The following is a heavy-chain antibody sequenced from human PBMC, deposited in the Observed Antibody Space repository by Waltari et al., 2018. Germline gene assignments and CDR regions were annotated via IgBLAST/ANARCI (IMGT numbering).Heavy chain of an antibody. V-gene: IGHV4-30-2*01. CDR3: ARGRFTIFGVVTTPGWFDP. D-gene: IGHD3-3*01. J-gene: IGHJ5*02. CDR1: GVSISSGGYS. Sequence: QLQLQESGSGLVKPSQTLSLTCAVSGVSISSGGYSWSWIRQPPGKGLEWIGSIYQSGSTYYNPSLKSRVTMSIDRSKNQFSLKLSSVTAADTATYYCARGRFTIFGVVTTPGWFDPWGQGILVTVSS. CDR2: IYQSGST.